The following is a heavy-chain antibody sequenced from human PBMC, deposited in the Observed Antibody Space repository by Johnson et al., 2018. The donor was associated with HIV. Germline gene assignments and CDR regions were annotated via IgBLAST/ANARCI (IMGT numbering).Heavy chain of an antibody. V-gene: IGHV3-30*02. CDR1: GFTFSSYG. CDR2: IRYDGSNK. Sequence: QVQLVESGGGVVQPGGSLRLSCAASGFTFSSYGMHWVRQAPGKGLEWVAFIRYDGSNKYYADSVKGRFTISRDNSKNTLYLQMNSLRAEDTALYYCARENGCNSDEVDAFDIWGQGTMVTVSS. J-gene: IGHJ3*02. D-gene: IGHD4-23*01. CDR3: ARENGCNSDEVDAFDI.